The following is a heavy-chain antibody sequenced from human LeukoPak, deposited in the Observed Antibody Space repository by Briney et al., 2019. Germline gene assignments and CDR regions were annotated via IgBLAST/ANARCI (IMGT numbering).Heavy chain of an antibody. Sequence: SETLSLTCAVYGGSFSGYYWSWIRQPPGKGLEWIGEINHSGSTNYNPSLKSRVTISVDTSKNQFSLKLSSWTAADTAVCYCAXXXXXXXXXXDLSSNTGGGYFDYWGQGTLVTVSS. CDR2: INHSGST. CDR1: GGSFSGYY. D-gene: IGHD3-10*01. J-gene: IGHJ4*02. V-gene: IGHV4-34*01. CDR3: AXXXXXXXXXXDLSSNTGGGYFDY.